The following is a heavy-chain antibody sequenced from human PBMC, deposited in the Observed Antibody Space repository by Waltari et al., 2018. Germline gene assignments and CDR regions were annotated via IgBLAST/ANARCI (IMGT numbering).Heavy chain of an antibody. D-gene: IGHD6-13*01. V-gene: IGHV1-69*14. Sequence: QVQLVQSGAEVKKPGSSVKVSCKASGGTFSSYAISWVRQAPGQGLEWLGGIIPNFGTANYAQKFQGSVTITADKSTSTAYMELSSLRSEDTAVYYCARGNSSSWYDYYYYYYMDVWGKGTTVTVSS. J-gene: IGHJ6*03. CDR3: ARGNSSSWYDYYYYYYMDV. CDR1: GGTFSSYA. CDR2: IIPNFGTA.